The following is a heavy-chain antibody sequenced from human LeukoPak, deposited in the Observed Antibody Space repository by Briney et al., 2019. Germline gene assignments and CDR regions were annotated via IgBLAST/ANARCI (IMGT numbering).Heavy chain of an antibody. Sequence: SETLSLTCTVSGGSISSSSYYWGWIRQPPGKGLEWIGSIYYRGSTYYNPSLKSRVTISVDTSKNQFSLKLSSVTAADTAVYYCARSGYCTNGVCLDAFDIWGQGTMVTVSS. CDR3: ARSGYCTNGVCLDAFDI. V-gene: IGHV4-39*07. J-gene: IGHJ3*02. CDR1: GGSISSSSYY. D-gene: IGHD2-8*01. CDR2: IYYRGST.